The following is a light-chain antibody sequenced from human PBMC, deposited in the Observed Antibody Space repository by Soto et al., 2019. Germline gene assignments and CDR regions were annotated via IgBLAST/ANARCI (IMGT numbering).Light chain of an antibody. CDR2: AAS. Sequence: EIVLTQSPGSLSLSPGEGSTLSCRASETIKKYYLAWYQQQPGQAPRLLIYAASRRATGIPDRFSGGGSGTDFTLTISRLEPEDIAVFYCQQYAESPITFGQGTRLEIK. CDR1: ETIKKYY. V-gene: IGKV3-20*01. CDR3: QQYAESPIT. J-gene: IGKJ5*01.